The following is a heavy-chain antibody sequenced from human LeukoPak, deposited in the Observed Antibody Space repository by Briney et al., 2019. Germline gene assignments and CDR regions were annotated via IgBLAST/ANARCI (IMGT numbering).Heavy chain of an antibody. CDR3: ARDFWSGYYQGVWRYFDL. V-gene: IGHV4-61*08. CDR2: IYYSGST. D-gene: IGHD3-3*01. J-gene: IGHJ2*01. Sequence: PSETLSLTCTVSGGSISSGDYYWSWIRQPPGKGLEWIGYIYYSGSTYYNPSLKSRVTISVDTSKNQFSLKLSSVTAADTAVYYCARDFWSGYYQGVWRYFDLWGRGTLVTVSS. CDR1: GGSISSGDYY.